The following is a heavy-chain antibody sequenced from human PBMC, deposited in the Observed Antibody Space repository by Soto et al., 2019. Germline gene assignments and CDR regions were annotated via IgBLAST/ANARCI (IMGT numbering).Heavy chain of an antibody. CDR1: GFTFSSYA. D-gene: IGHD5-18*01. CDR2: ISYDGSNK. J-gene: IGHJ4*02. Sequence: QVQLVESGGGVVQPGRSLRLSCAASGFTFSSYAMHWVRQAPGKGLEWVAVISYDGSNKYYADSVKGRFTISRDNAKNSLYLQMSSLRAEDTAVYYCARDVGASYGGRNDYWGQGTLVTVSS. CDR3: ARDVGASYGGRNDY. V-gene: IGHV3-30-3*01.